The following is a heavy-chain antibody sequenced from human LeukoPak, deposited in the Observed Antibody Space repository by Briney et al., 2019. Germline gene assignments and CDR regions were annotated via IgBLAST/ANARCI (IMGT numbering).Heavy chain of an antibody. V-gene: IGHV3-64*01. CDR1: GFTFSSYA. CDR3: AREGRDSRGGAFDI. J-gene: IGHJ3*02. D-gene: IGHD3-10*01. CDR2: ISSNGGST. Sequence: PRGSLRLSFAASGFTFSSYAMHWVRLAPGKGLEYVSAISSNGGSTYYANSVKGRFTISRDNSKNTLYLQMGSLRAEDMAVYYCAREGRDSRGGAFDIWGQGTMVTGSS.